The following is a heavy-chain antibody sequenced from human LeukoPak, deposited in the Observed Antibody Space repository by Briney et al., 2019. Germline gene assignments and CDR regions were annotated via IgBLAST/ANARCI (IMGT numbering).Heavy chain of an antibody. J-gene: IGHJ4*02. Sequence: KCGESLKISCEASGYTFTSYWIGWVRQMPGKGLEWMGIIYPGDSDIRYSPSFQGQVSISADKSIRTAYLQWSSLKASDTAMYYCARLLDFGVVIRYWGQGTLVTVSS. D-gene: IGHD3-3*01. CDR2: IYPGDSDI. V-gene: IGHV5-51*01. CDR1: GYTFTSYW. CDR3: ARLLDFGVVIRY.